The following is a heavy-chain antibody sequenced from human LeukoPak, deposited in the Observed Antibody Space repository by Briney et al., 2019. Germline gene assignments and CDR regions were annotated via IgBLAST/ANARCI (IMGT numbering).Heavy chain of an antibody. J-gene: IGHJ4*02. V-gene: IGHV1-2*02. Sequence: ASVKASCKASGYTFTSYYMHWVRQAPGQGLEWMGWINPNSGGTNYAQKFQGRVTMTRDTSISTAYMELSRLRSDDTAVYYCARDQVGVVYQDWGQGTLVTVSS. CDR3: ARDQVGVVYQD. CDR2: INPNSGGT. CDR1: GYTFTSYY. D-gene: IGHD6-13*01.